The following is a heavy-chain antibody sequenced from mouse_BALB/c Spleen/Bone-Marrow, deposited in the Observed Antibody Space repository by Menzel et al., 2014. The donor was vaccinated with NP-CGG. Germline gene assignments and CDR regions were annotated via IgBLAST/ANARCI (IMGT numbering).Heavy chain of an antibody. CDR2: IDPANGNT. Sequence: VQLQHSGAELVKPGASVKLSCTASGFNIKDTYMHWVKQRPEQGLEWIGRIDPANGNTKYDPKFQGKATITADTSSNTAYLQLSSLTSEDTAVYYCARSYGSSPFDYWGQGTTLTVSS. CDR1: GFNIKDTY. D-gene: IGHD1-1*01. V-gene: IGHV14-3*02. CDR3: ARSYGSSPFDY. J-gene: IGHJ2*01.